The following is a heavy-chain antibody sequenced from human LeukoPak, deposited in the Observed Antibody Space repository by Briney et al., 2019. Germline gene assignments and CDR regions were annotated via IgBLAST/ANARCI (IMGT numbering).Heavy chain of an antibody. Sequence: GTAVKVSCKASGYTFTSYGISWVRQAPGQGLEWMGWISDYNGNTNYAQTLRGRVTMTTDTSTSTAYMELRSLRSDGTAVYYCARDLYRDSLPVSWFDPWGQGTLVTVSS. CDR1: GYTFTSYG. CDR3: ARDLYRDSLPVSWFDP. J-gene: IGHJ5*02. V-gene: IGHV1-18*01. CDR2: ISDYNGNT. D-gene: IGHD4-11*01.